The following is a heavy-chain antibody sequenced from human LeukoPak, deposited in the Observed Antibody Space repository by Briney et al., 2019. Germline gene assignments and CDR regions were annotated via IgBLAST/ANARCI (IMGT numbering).Heavy chain of an antibody. D-gene: IGHD2-2*01. Sequence: GDSLKISCEGSGYSFTSYWIGWVRQMPGKGLEWMGIIYPGDSETRYSPSFQGQVTISVDKSISTAYLQWSSLKASDTAMYYCARHSYCSSITCYYYYGMDVWGQGTTVTVSS. CDR2: IYPGDSET. V-gene: IGHV5-51*01. J-gene: IGHJ6*02. CDR3: ARHSYCSSITCYYYYGMDV. CDR1: GYSFTSYW.